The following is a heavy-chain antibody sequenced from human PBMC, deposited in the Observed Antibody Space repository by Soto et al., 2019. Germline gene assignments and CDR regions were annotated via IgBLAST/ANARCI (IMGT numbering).Heavy chain of an antibody. CDR2: IIPIFGTA. Sequence: QVQLVQSGAEVKKPGSSVKLSCTASGVTFSSYAISWVRQAPGQGLEWMGGIIPIFGTANYAQKFQGRVTITADEATSTANMELSSLRSEDEDVYYSARESRDCSGGSCYFLPGIDYWGQGTLVTVSS. CDR1: GVTFSSYA. D-gene: IGHD2-15*01. V-gene: IGHV1-69*12. J-gene: IGHJ4*02. CDR3: ARESRDCSGGSCYFLPGIDY.